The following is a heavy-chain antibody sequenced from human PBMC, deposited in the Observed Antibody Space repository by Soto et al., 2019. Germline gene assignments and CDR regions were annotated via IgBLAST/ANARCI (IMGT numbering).Heavy chain of an antibody. J-gene: IGHJ5*02. V-gene: IGHV3-53*01. CDR2: IYSGGST. CDR3: ARDLYSGSYYNWFDP. CDR1: GFTVSSNY. D-gene: IGHD1-26*01. Sequence: GGSLRLSCAASGFTVSSNYMSWVRQAPGKGLEWVSVIYSGGSTYYADSVKGRFTISRDNSKNTLYLQMNSLRAEDTAVYYCARDLYSGSYYNWFDPWGQGTLVTVSS.